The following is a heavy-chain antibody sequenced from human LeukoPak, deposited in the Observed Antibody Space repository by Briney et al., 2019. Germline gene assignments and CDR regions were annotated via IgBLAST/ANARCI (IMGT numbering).Heavy chain of an antibody. CDR1: GGSISSSSDY. CDR2: VYYSGTT. V-gene: IGHV4-39*02. Sequence: SETLSPTCIVSGGSISSSSDYWGWIRQPPGKGLEWIGNVYYSGTTYYNPFLKSRVTISVHTSQNLFSLKLNSVTAADTAVYHCGRDVPTGRYDYWGQGMLVTVSS. D-gene: IGHD3-16*02. CDR3: GRDVPTGRYDY. J-gene: IGHJ4*02.